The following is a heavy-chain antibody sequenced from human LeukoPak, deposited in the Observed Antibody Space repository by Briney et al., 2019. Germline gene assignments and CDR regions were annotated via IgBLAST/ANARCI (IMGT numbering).Heavy chain of an antibody. Sequence: GRSLRLSCAASGFTFSSYGMHWVRQAPGKGLEWVAVIWYDGSNKYYADSVKGRFTISRDNSKNTLYLQMNSLRAEDTAVYYCARDTPLYYYDSSGYHSRFTTPGDYWGQGTLVTVSS. CDR1: GFTFSSYG. J-gene: IGHJ4*02. D-gene: IGHD3-22*01. CDR2: IWYDGSNK. CDR3: ARDTPLYYYDSSGYHSRFTTPGDY. V-gene: IGHV3-33*01.